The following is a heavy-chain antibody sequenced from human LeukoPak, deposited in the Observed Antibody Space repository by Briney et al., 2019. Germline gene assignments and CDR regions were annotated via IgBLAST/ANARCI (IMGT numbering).Heavy chain of an antibody. CDR1: GYTFTGYY. Sequence: GASVKVSCKASGYTFTGYYMHWVRQAPGQEREGMGWINPNSGGTNYAQKFQGRVTMTRHTPISTAYMELSRLRSDDTAVYYCAREALYGFWSGYLYSYYSMDVWGKGTTVTVSS. CDR2: INPNSGGT. J-gene: IGHJ6*03. CDR3: AREALYGFWSGYLYSYYSMDV. D-gene: IGHD3-3*01. V-gene: IGHV1-2*02.